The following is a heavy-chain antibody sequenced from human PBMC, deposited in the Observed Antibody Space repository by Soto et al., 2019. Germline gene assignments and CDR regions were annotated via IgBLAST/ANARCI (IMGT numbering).Heavy chain of an antibody. J-gene: IGHJ4*02. CDR2: ISSSSSTI. Sequence: GGSLRLSCAASGFTFSSYSMNWVRQAPGKGLEWVSYISSSSSTIYYADSVKGRFTISRDNAKNSLYLQMNSLRDEDTAVYYCARDSVYYDSSGYSYYFDYWGQGTLVTVSS. D-gene: IGHD3-22*01. V-gene: IGHV3-48*02. CDR1: GFTFSSYS. CDR3: ARDSVYYDSSGYSYYFDY.